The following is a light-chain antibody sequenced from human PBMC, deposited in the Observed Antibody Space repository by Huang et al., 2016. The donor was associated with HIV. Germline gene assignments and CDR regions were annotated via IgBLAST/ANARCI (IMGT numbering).Light chain of an antibody. CDR2: KES. CDR3: QQYNRYSYT. J-gene: IGKJ2*01. Sequence: DIQMTQSPSTLSASVGDRVTIPCRASQSISSWLAWYQQKPGKAPKVLIYKESSLESGVPSRFSGSGSGTEFTLTISSLEPDDFATYYCQQYNRYSYTFGQGTNLEIK. V-gene: IGKV1-5*03. CDR1: QSISSW.